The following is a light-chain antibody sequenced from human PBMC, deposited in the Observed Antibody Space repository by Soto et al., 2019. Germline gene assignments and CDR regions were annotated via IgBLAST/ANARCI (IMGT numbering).Light chain of an antibody. CDR2: TAS. CDR1: QSVSAW. J-gene: IGKJ5*01. CDR3: QQYYSYPT. Sequence: DIQMTQSPSTLSASVGDRFTITCRASQSVSAWLAWYQQKPGKAPNLLIYTASSLQSGVPSRFSGSGSGTDFTLTINGLQPEDFATYYCQQYYSYPTFGQGTRLEIK. V-gene: IGKV1-5*01.